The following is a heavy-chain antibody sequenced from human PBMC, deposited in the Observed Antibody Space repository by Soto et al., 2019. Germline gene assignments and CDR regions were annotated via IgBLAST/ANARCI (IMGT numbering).Heavy chain of an antibody. CDR3: AQRRKDCSGSNCYYNWFDP. V-gene: IGHV2-5*02. Sequence: QITLKESGPTLVKPTQTLTLTCTFSGFSLSTRGVGVGWIRQPPGKALEWLALIYWDDDKRYNASLMSRLTITKDTYKNQVVLTMTNVDPVDTATYYCAQRRKDCSGSNCYYNWFDPWGPGTLVTVSS. D-gene: IGHD2-15*01. CDR2: IYWDDDK. J-gene: IGHJ5*02. CDR1: GFSLSTRGVG.